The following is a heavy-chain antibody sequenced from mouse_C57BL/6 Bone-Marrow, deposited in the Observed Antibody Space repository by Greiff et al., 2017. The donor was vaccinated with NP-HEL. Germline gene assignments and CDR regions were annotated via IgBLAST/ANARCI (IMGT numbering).Heavy chain of an antibody. V-gene: IGHV1-5*01. CDR3: TRRFYYGNHWYFDV. CDR2: IYPGNSDT. J-gene: IGHJ1*03. CDR1: GYTFTSYW. Sequence: VQLQQSGTVLARPGASVKMSCKTSGYTFTSYWMHWVKQRPGQGLEWIGAIYPGNSDTSYNQKFKGKAKLTAVTSASTAYMELSSLTNEDSAVYYCTRRFYYGNHWYFDVWGTGTTVTVSS. D-gene: IGHD2-1*01.